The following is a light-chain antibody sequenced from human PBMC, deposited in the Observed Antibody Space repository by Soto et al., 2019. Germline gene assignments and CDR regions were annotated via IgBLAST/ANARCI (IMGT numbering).Light chain of an antibody. J-gene: IGLJ1*01. V-gene: IGLV3-1*01. Sequence: SYELTQPPSVSVSPGQTASITCSGDKLEEKYVCWYQQKPGQSPALVIYQDTKRPSGIPERFSGSNSGNTATLTISGTQAIDEADYYCQAWDSSTYVFGSGTKLTVL. CDR1: KLEEKY. CDR2: QDT. CDR3: QAWDSSTYV.